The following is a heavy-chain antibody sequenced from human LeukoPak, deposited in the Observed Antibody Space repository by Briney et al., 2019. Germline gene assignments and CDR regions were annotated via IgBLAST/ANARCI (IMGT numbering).Heavy chain of an antibody. J-gene: IGHJ4*02. CDR2: ISAYNGNT. D-gene: IGHD3-16*01. CDR1: GYTFTSYG. V-gene: IGHV1-18*01. Sequence: ASVKVSCKASGYTFTSYGISWVRQAPGQGLEWMGWISAYNGNTNYAQKLQGRVTMTTDTSTSTAYMELRSLRSDDTAVYYCARDPRLGSYASEFDYWGQGTLVTVSS. CDR3: ARDPRLGSYASEFDY.